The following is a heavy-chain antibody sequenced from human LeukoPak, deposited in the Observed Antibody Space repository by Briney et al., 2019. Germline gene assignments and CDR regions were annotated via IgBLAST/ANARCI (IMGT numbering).Heavy chain of an antibody. CDR3: ARLVGATPY. V-gene: IGHV1-8*01. CDR2: MNPDSGST. Sequence: ASVKVSCKASGYALTTYDINWVRQATGQGLEWVGWMNPDSGSTGSAQKFQGRVTMTRDTSISTAYMELSRLRSDDTAVYYCARLVGATPYWGQGTLVTVSS. CDR1: GYALTTYD. J-gene: IGHJ4*02. D-gene: IGHD1-26*01.